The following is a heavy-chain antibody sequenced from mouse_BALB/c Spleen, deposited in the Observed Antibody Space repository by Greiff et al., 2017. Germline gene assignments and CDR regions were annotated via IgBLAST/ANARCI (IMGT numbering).Heavy chain of an antibody. CDR1: GYTFTSYY. Sequence: QVQLQQSGTVLARPGASVKMSCKASGYTFTSYYMYWVKQRPGQGLEWIGEINPSNGGTNFNEKFKSKATLTVDKSSSTAYMQLSSLTSEDSAVYDCTRGSTMITRDYAMDYWGQGTSVTVSS. CDR2: INPSNGGT. D-gene: IGHD2-4*01. CDR3: TRGSTMITRDYAMDY. J-gene: IGHJ4*01. V-gene: IGHV1-53*01.